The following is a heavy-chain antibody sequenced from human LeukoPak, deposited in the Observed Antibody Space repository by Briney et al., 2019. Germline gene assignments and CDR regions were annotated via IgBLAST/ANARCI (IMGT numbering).Heavy chain of an antibody. CDR3: ARDYYYDSSGYSYYFDY. D-gene: IGHD3-22*01. V-gene: IGHV3-33*01. CDR2: IWYDGSNK. CDR1: GFTFSSYG. Sequence: GGSLRLSCAASGFTFSSYGMHWVRQAPGKGLEWVAVIWYDGSNKYYADSVKGRFTISRDNSKSTLYLQMNSLRAEDTAVYYCARDYYYDSSGYSYYFDYWGQGTLVTVSS. J-gene: IGHJ4*02.